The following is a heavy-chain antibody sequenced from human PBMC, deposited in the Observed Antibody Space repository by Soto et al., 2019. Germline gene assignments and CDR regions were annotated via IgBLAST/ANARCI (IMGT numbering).Heavy chain of an antibody. D-gene: IGHD6-19*01. V-gene: IGHV3-23*01. CDR2: ISGSGGST. Sequence: EVQLLESGGGLVQPGGSLRLSCAASGFTFSSYAMRWVRQAPGKGLEWVSAISGSGGSTYYADSVKGRFTISRDNSKNTLYLQMNSLRAEDTAVYYCAKDPRGSGWYRGGFDYWGQGTLVTVSS. J-gene: IGHJ4*02. CDR1: GFTFSSYA. CDR3: AKDPRGSGWYRGGFDY.